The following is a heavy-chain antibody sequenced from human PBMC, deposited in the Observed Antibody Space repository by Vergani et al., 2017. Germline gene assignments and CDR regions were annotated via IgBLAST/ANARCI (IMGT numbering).Heavy chain of an antibody. CDR2: IHYSENT. Sequence: QVQLQESCPGLVKSSETLSLTCSVSFDSIRNLYCNWIRQPPRKGLGWIVSIHYSENTNYNPSLKTRVTISVDTSKNQFSLTLTSVTAADTAVYYCASDTHSGQRADRWGQGILVTVTS. V-gene: IGHV4-59*11. D-gene: IGHD6-19*01. CDR3: ASDTHSGQRADR. CDR1: FDSIRNLY. J-gene: IGHJ5*02.